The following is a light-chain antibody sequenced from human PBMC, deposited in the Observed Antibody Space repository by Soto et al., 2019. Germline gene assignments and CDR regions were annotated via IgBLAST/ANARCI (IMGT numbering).Light chain of an antibody. CDR3: QHRTSRYT. V-gene: IGKV3-11*01. Sequence: EIVLTQSPATLSLSPGERATLSCRASQYITIYLAWYQQKPGQAPRLLIYDASNRATGIPARFSGSGSGTDITLTISSLVPDDFAVYYCQHRTSRYTFGQGTKVDIK. CDR2: DAS. CDR1: QYITIY. J-gene: IGKJ2*01.